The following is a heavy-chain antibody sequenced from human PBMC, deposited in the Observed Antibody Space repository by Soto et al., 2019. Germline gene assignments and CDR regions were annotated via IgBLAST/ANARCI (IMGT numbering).Heavy chain of an antibody. Sequence: ASVKVSCKASGYTFTSYYMHWVRQAPGQGLEWMGIINPSGGSTSYAQKFQGRVTITADESTSTAYMELSSLRSEDTAVYYCARDRGSSGWDLNYYYYGMDVWGQGTTVTVSS. J-gene: IGHJ6*02. CDR3: ARDRGSSGWDLNYYYYGMDV. CDR1: GYTFTSYY. CDR2: INPSGGST. V-gene: IGHV1-46*01. D-gene: IGHD6-19*01.